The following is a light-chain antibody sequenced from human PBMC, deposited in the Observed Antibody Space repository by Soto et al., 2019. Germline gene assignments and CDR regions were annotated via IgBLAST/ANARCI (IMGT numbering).Light chain of an antibody. J-gene: IGKJ1*01. CDR2: DAS. Sequence: DIQMTQSPSTLSASVGDRVTITCRASQSISNWLAWYQQKPGEAPKLLIYDASTLESGVPSRFSGGGSGTEFTLTISSLQPDDFATYYCQQYNSYWTFGQGTKVDIK. CDR3: QQYNSYWT. CDR1: QSISNW. V-gene: IGKV1-5*01.